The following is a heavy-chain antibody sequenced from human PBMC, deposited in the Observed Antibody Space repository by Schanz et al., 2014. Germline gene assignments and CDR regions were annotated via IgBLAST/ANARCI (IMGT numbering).Heavy chain of an antibody. CDR1: GFTFSFSG. J-gene: IGHJ4*02. CDR2: IRYDGSNE. D-gene: IGHD3-10*01. V-gene: IGHV3-30*02. CDR3: AVLGGFGELPLDY. Sequence: QVQLVESGGGVVQPGGSLRLSCAASGFTFSFSGMQWVRQAPGKGLEWVAFIRYDGSNENYADSVRGRFTISRDNSKTTLYLQMTSLRTEDTAVYYCAVLGGFGELPLDYRGQGTLVTVSS.